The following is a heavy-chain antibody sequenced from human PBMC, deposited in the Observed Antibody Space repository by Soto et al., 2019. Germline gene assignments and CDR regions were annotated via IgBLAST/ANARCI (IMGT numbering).Heavy chain of an antibody. CDR3: ASVHYY. Sequence: SETLSLTCSVSGGSMRSYYWSWIRQPPGKGLEWIGYIHDSGITDYNPSLKSRATISVDTSKNQFSLKLSSVTAADTAVYYCASVHYYWGQGTLVPVSS. J-gene: IGHJ4*02. V-gene: IGHV4-59*12. CDR1: GGSMRSYY. CDR2: IHDSGIT. D-gene: IGHD1-1*01.